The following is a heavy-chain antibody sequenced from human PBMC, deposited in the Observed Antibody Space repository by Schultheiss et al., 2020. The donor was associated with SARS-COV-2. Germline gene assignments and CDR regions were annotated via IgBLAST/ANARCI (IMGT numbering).Heavy chain of an antibody. V-gene: IGHV3-23*01. CDR1: GFTFSSYW. CDR2: ISGSGGST. Sequence: GGSLRLSCAASGFTFSSYWMHWVRQAPGKGLEWVSTISGSGGSTYYAESVKGRLTISRDNSRNTVYLQMNSLSAEDTAVYYCAKGNPTRDYFDYWGQGTLVTVSS. CDR3: AKGNPTRDYFDY. J-gene: IGHJ4*02. D-gene: IGHD1-14*01.